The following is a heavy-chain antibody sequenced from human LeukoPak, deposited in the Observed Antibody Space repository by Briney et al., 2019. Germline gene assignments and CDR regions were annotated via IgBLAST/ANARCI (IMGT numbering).Heavy chain of an antibody. Sequence: PGGSLRLSCTASGFTFSSYAMSWVRQAPGKGLEWVSTISNSNGNTYYADSVRGRFTISRDNSKNTLYLQMNSLTAEDTAIYYCAKATGTLGNWGQGTLVTVSS. J-gene: IGHJ4*02. V-gene: IGHV3-23*01. CDR3: AKATGTLGN. CDR2: ISNSNGNT. CDR1: GFTFSSYA. D-gene: IGHD1-1*01.